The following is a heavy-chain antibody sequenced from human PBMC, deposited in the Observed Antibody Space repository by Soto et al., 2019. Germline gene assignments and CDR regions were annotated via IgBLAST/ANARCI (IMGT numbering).Heavy chain of an antibody. D-gene: IGHD2-21*01. J-gene: IGHJ5*02. CDR2: TYYSGST. Sequence: SETLSLTCTVSGDSISSSIYYWGWIRQPPGKGLEWIGSTYYSGSTHYNPSPKSRVTISVDTSKNQFSLKLSSVTAADTAVYYCARGIGSPNWFDPWGQGTLVTVSS. V-gene: IGHV4-39*01. CDR3: ARGIGSPNWFDP. CDR1: GDSISSSIYY.